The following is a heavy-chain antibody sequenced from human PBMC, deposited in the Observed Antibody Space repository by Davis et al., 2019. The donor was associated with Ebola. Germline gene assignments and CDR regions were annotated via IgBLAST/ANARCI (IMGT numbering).Heavy chain of an antibody. CDR2: IYYSGST. CDR1: GGSISSGGYY. J-gene: IGHJ3*02. CDR3: ARVRFGAFDI. V-gene: IGHV4-31*03. Sequence: PSETLSLTCTVSGGSISSGGYYWSWIRQHPGKGLEWIGYIYYSGSTYYNPSLKSRVTISVGTSKNQFSLKLSSVTAADTAVYYCARVRFGAFDIWGQGTMVTVSS. D-gene: IGHD3-10*01.